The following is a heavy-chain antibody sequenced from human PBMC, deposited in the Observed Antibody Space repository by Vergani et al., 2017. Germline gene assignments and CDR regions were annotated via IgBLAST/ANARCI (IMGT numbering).Heavy chain of an antibody. CDR3: ARDEGDIVVVVAATGFDY. CDR1: GFTFSSYS. J-gene: IGHJ4*02. Sequence: EVRLVESGGGLVKPGGSLRLSCAASGFTFSSYSMNWVRQAPGKGLEWVSSISSSSSYIYYADSVKGRFTISRDNAKNSLYLQMNSLRAEDTAVYYCARDEGDIVVVVAATGFDYWGQGTLVTVSS. V-gene: IGHV3-21*02. CDR2: ISSSSSYI. D-gene: IGHD2-15*01.